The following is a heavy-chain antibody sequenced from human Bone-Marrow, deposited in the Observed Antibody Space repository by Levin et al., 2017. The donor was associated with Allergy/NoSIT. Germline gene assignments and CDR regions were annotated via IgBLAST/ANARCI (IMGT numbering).Heavy chain of an antibody. CDR1: GGTFSSYA. CDR2: IIPIFGTA. Sequence: SVKVSCKASGGTFSSYAISWVRQAPGQGLEWMGGIIPIFGTANYAQKFQGRVTITADESTSTAYMELSSLRSEDTAVYYCARDSSSWYYFDYWGQGTLVTVSS. V-gene: IGHV1-69*13. CDR3: ARDSSSWYYFDY. D-gene: IGHD6-13*01. J-gene: IGHJ4*02.